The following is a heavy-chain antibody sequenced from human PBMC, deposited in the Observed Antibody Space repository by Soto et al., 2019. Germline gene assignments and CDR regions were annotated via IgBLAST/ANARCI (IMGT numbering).Heavy chain of an antibody. V-gene: IGHV4-31*03. Sequence: SETLSLTCTVSGGSISSGGYYWSWIRQHPGKDLEWIGYIYYSGSTYYNPSLKSRVTISVDTSKNQFSLKLSSVTAADTAVYYCARAPLPPLSEYSSSYFDYWGQGTLVTVSS. CDR3: ARAPLPPLSEYSSSYFDY. D-gene: IGHD6-6*01. CDR2: IYYSGST. CDR1: GGSISSGGYY. J-gene: IGHJ4*02.